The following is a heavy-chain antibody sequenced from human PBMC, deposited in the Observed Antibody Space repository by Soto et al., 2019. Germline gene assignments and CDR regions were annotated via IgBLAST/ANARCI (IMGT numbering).Heavy chain of an antibody. J-gene: IGHJ1*01. CDR1: GFTFSNYG. D-gene: IGHD3-22*01. Sequence: PGGSLRRSCAASGFTFSNYGMHCVRQPPGKGLEWVSVIYSGGSTYYADSVKGRFTISRDNSKNTLYLQMNSLRAEDTAVYYCARDRVESGYPEYFQHWGQGTLVTVSS. V-gene: IGHV3-NL1*01. CDR2: IYSGGST. CDR3: ARDRVESGYPEYFQH.